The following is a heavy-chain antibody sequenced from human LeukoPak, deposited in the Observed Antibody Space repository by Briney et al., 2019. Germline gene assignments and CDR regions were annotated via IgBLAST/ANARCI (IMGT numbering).Heavy chain of an antibody. CDR1: GYTFTGYY. V-gene: IGHV1-69*13. J-gene: IGHJ4*02. CDR2: IIPIFGTA. Sequence: SVKVSCKASGYTFTGYYMHWVRQAPGQGLEWMGGIIPIFGTANYAQKFQGRVTITADESTSTAYTELSSLRSEDTAVYYCAREAEMATIGRYFDYWGQGTLVTVSS. CDR3: AREAEMATIGRYFDY. D-gene: IGHD5-24*01.